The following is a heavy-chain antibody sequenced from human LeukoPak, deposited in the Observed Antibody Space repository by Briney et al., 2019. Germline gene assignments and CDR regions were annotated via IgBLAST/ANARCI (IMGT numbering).Heavy chain of an antibody. CDR1: GFTFSSYA. CDR2: ISGSGSGT. D-gene: IGHD3-10*01. CDR3: AKDVESGRSADY. V-gene: IGHV3-23*01. Sequence: GGSLRLSCAASGFTFSSYAMSWVRQAPGKGLEWVSTISGSGSGTYYADSVKGRFTLPRDNSMNTLYLQMNSLRAEDTAVYYCAKDVESGRSADYWGQGTLVTLSS. J-gene: IGHJ4*02.